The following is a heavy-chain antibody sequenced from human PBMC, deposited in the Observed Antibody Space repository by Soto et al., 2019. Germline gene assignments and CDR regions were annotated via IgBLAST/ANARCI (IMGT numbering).Heavy chain of an antibody. V-gene: IGHV3-23*01. CDR2: IDGIGSST. D-gene: IGHD2-15*01. J-gene: IGHJ4*02. CDR3: AGGLDY. Sequence: PIRVSSAAAGVTISNYGMKWVRQAPGKGLEWVSGIDGIGSSTYYADSVKGRFTISRDNSKNTLFLQMNSLRAEDTALYYCAGGLDYWGQGTLVTVSS. CDR1: GVTISNYG.